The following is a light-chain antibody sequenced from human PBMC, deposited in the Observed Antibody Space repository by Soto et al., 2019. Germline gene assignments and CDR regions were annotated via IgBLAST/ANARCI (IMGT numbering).Light chain of an antibody. V-gene: IGLV2-23*01. CDR3: CSYAGSHTWV. CDR1: SSDVGSYNL. CDR2: ESS. Sequence: SVLTQPASVSGSPGQSITISCTGTSSDVGSYNLVSWYQQQPGKAPKVVIYESSQRPSGISNRVSGSRSGNTASLTISGLQAEDEAHYYCCSYAGSHTWVFGGGTKVTVL. J-gene: IGLJ3*02.